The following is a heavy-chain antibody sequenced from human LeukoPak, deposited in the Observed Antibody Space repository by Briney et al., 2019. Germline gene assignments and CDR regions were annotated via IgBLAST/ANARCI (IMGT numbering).Heavy chain of an antibody. CDR1: GGSISSYH. Sequence: SETLSLTCTVSGGSISSYHWSWIRHPPGKGLEWIGYISNSGGTNYNPSLKSRVTISEDTSKNHFPLKLSSLTAADTAVYYCARHDYSNYVVDYWGQGTLVTVSS. J-gene: IGHJ4*02. CDR2: ISNSGGT. D-gene: IGHD4-11*01. CDR3: ARHDYSNYVVDY. V-gene: IGHV4-59*08.